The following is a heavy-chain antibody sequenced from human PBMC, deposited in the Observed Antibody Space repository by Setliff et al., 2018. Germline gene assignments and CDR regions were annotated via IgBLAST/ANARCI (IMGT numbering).Heavy chain of an antibody. CDR3: SRDLQGSGDYVVDY. J-gene: IGHJ4*02. Sequence: GGSLRLSCAASGFTFRSYWMSWVRQAPGKGLEWVANIKKDGSIKYYLDSVRGRFTISRGNAENSLTLQMNSLRVEDTAVYYCSRDLQGSGDYVVDYWGQGTLVTVSS. D-gene: IGHD4-17*01. CDR2: IKKDGSIK. CDR1: GFTFRSYW. V-gene: IGHV3-7*01.